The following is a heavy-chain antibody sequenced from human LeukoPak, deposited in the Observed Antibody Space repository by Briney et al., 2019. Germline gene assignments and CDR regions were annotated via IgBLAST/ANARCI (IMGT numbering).Heavy chain of an antibody. Sequence: GGSLRPSCAASGFTFSSYSMNWVRQAPGKGLEWVSYISSSSGTIFYADSVKGRFTISRDNAKSSLYLQMNSLRAEDTAIYYCARGHWNYPFDYWGQGTLVTVSS. CDR1: GFTFSSYS. D-gene: IGHD1-7*01. CDR3: ARGHWNYPFDY. CDR2: ISSSSGTI. J-gene: IGHJ4*02. V-gene: IGHV3-48*01.